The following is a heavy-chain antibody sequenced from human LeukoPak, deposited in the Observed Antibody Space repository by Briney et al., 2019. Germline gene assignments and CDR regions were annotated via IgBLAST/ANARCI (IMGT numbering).Heavy chain of an antibody. Sequence: GGSLILSCTTTGFTFSSYGMHWVRQAPGKGLEWVSYISTSGSTIYYADSVKGRFTFSRDNARNSLFLQMNRLRAEDTAVYYCARDGPAYSFEYWGQGTLVTVSS. V-gene: IGHV3-48*04. D-gene: IGHD2-21*01. CDR3: ARDGPAYSFEY. CDR1: GFTFSSYG. J-gene: IGHJ4*02. CDR2: ISTSGSTI.